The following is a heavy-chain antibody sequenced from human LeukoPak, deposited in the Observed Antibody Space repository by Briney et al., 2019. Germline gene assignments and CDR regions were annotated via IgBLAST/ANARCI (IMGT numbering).Heavy chain of an antibody. V-gene: IGHV3-23*01. CDR3: AKDTSITGTTSYYYYYYGMDV. CDR1: GFTFSSYA. Sequence: GGSLRLSCAASGFTFSSYAMSWVRQVPGKGLEWVSAISGSGGSTYYADSVKGRFTISRDNSKNTLYLQMNSLRAEDTAVYYCAKDTSITGTTSYYYYYYGMDVWGQGTTVTVSS. J-gene: IGHJ6*02. D-gene: IGHD1-7*01. CDR2: ISGSGGST.